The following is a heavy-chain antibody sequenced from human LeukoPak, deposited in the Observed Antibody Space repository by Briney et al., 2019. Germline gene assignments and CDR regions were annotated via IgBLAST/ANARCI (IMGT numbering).Heavy chain of an antibody. CDR3: ARGNPYKVLLRPQSNWFDP. D-gene: IGHD2-15*01. J-gene: IGHJ5*02. Sequence: SETLSLTCTVYGVSISSFYWSWIRQPPGKGMEWIGYSFYYGNTNYNPSLKSRVTISVDTSKNQFSLKMNSVTAADTAVYYCARGNPYKVLLRPQSNWFDPWGQGTLVTVSS. V-gene: IGHV4-59*12. CDR1: GVSISSFY. CDR2: SFYYGNT.